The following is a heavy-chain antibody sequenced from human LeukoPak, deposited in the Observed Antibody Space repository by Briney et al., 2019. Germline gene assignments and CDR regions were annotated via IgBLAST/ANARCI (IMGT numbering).Heavy chain of an antibody. CDR3: ARGRFPLLWFGELQKLYYFDY. J-gene: IGHJ4*02. Sequence: ASVKVSCKASGGTFSSYAISWVRQATGQGLEWMGWMNPNSGNTGYAQKFQGRVTMTRNTSISTAYMELSSLRSEDTAVYYCARGRFPLLWFGELQKLYYFDYWGQGTLVTVSS. CDR1: GGTFSSYA. V-gene: IGHV1-8*02. CDR2: MNPNSGNT. D-gene: IGHD3-10*01.